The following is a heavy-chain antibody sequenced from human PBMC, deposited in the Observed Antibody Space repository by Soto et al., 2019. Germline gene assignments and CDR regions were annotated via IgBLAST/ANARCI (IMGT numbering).Heavy chain of an antibody. Sequence: GESLKISCKGSGYSFTSYWISWVRQMPGKGLEWMGRIDPSDSYTNYSPSFQGHVTISADKPISTAYLQWSSLKASDTAMYYCARRTDGYNPYFDYWGQGTLVTVSS. J-gene: IGHJ4*02. V-gene: IGHV5-10-1*01. CDR3: ARRTDGYNPYFDY. D-gene: IGHD5-12*01. CDR2: IDPSDSYT. CDR1: GYSFTSYW.